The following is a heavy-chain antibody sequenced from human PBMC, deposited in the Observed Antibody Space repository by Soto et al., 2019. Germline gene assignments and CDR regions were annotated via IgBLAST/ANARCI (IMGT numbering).Heavy chain of an antibody. Sequence: QITLKESGPTLVKPTQTLTLTCTFSGFSLNTGGLAVGWIRQPPGKALEWLALIYWDNDKRYSPSLRSRLTITKDTSKNKVVLTRTNMDPVDAATYYCVHSRCGGDCLQSYSSHYDYGMDVWGQGTTVTVS. CDR1: GFSLNTGGLA. J-gene: IGHJ6*02. D-gene: IGHD2-21*02. CDR3: VHSRCGGDCLQSYSSHYDYGMDV. V-gene: IGHV2-5*02. CDR2: IYWDNDK.